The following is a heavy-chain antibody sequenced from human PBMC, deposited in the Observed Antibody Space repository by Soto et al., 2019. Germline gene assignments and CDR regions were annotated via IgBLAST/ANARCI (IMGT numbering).Heavy chain of an antibody. Sequence: QVQLQESGPGLVKPSQTLSLTCTVSGGSISSGDYYWSWIRQHPGKGLEWIGYIYYSGSTYYNPSLTGRVTISVDTFKNQFSLKLSSVTAADTAVYYCARWWSGSRQGFDPWGQGTLVTVSS. CDR3: ARWWSGSRQGFDP. J-gene: IGHJ5*02. CDR2: IYYSGST. V-gene: IGHV4-31*03. D-gene: IGHD3-3*01. CDR1: GGSISSGDYY.